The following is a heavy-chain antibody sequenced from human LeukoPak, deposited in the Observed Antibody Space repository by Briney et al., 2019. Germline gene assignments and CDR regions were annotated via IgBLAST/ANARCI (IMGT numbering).Heavy chain of an antibody. CDR1: GFTFSSYA. CDR2: ISYDGSNK. D-gene: IGHD6-13*01. V-gene: IGHV3-30*04. J-gene: IGHJ4*02. Sequence: PGGSLRLSCAASGFTFSSYAMHWVPQAPGKGLEWVAVISYDGSNKYYADSVKGRFTISKDNSKNTLYLQMNSLRAEDTAVYYCARASPIPAIAAAGTNFDYWGQGTLVTVSS. CDR3: ARASPIPAIAAAGTNFDY.